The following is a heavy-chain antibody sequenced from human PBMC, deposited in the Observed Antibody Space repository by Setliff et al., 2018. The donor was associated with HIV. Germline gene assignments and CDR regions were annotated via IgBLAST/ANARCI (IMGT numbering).Heavy chain of an antibody. CDR3: ARAPPGLQNDAFDV. CDR2: IYPNGYT. D-gene: IGHD2-15*01. Sequence: SETLSLTCTVSGCSIRSGSYYWTWIRQPAGKGPEWIGHIYPNGYTNYNPSLKSQFTISVDTSRDQFSLQLTSVTAADTAVYYCARAPPGLQNDAFDVWGQGTMVTVSS. J-gene: IGHJ3*01. V-gene: IGHV4-61*09. CDR1: GCSIRSGSYY.